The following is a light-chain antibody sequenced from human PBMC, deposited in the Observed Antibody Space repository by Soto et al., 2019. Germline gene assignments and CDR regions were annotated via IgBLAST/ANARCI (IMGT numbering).Light chain of an antibody. J-gene: IGLJ1*01. Sequence: QSALTQPASVSGSPGQSITISCTGTSSDVGGYNYVSWYQQHPGKAPKLMIYEVSSRPSGVSNGFSGSKSGNTASLTISGLQAEDAADYYCSSYTSSLYVFGTGTKVTVL. V-gene: IGLV2-14*01. CDR2: EVS. CDR3: SSYTSSLYV. CDR1: SSDVGGYNY.